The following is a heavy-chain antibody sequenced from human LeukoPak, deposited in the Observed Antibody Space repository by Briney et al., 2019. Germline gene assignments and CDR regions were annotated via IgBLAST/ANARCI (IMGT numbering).Heavy chain of an antibody. Sequence: GGSLRLSCAASGFTFSSYAMNWVRQAPGKGLEWVSAISGSGGSTYYADSVKGRFTISRDNSKNTLYLQMNSLRAEDTAVYYCAKDMVRGVISGWFDPWGQGTLVTVSS. J-gene: IGHJ5*02. CDR1: GFTFSSYA. CDR2: ISGSGGST. D-gene: IGHD3-10*01. V-gene: IGHV3-23*01. CDR3: AKDMVRGVISGWFDP.